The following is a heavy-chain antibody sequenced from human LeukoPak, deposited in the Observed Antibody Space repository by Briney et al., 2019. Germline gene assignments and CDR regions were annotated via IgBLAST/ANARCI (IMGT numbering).Heavy chain of an antibody. D-gene: IGHD3-10*01. CDR1: GYTFTSYY. Sequence: ASVKVSCKASGYTFTSYYMHWVRQAPGQGLEWMGWINTNTGNPTYAQGFTGRFVFSLDTSVSTAYLQISSLKAEDPAVYYCARAHGSGTTAWFDPWGQGTLVTVSS. J-gene: IGHJ5*02. CDR3: ARAHGSGTTAWFDP. CDR2: INTNTGNP. V-gene: IGHV7-4-1*02.